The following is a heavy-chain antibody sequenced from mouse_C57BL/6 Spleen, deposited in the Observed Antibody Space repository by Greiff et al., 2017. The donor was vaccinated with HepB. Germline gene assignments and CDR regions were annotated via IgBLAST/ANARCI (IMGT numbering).Heavy chain of an antibody. CDR3: ARSRRYDYDGYYFDY. CDR2: INPNYGTT. CDR1: GYSFTDYN. Sequence: EVQLVESGPELVKPGASVKISCKASGYSFTDYNMNWVKQSNGKSLEWIGVINPNYGTTSYNQKFKGKATLTVDQSSSTAYMQLNSLTSEDSAVYYCARSRRYDYDGYYFDYWGQGTTLTVSS. J-gene: IGHJ2*01. V-gene: IGHV1-39*01. D-gene: IGHD2-4*01.